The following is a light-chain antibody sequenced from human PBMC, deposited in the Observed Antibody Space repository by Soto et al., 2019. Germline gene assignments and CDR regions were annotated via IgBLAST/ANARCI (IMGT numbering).Light chain of an antibody. CDR1: SSDVGGYNY. V-gene: IGLV2-11*01. Sequence: QSALTQPRSVSGSPGQSVTISCTGTSSDVGGYNYVSWYQQYSGKAPKVMIYDVSKRPSGVPDRFSGSKSGNTASLTISGLLAEDEADYFCTSSTSDSLYVFGTGTKLTVL. CDR3: TSSTSDSLYV. CDR2: DVS. J-gene: IGLJ1*01.